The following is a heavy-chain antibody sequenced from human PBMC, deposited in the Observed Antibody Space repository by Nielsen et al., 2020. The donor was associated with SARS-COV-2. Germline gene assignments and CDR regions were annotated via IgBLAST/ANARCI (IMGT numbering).Heavy chain of an antibody. J-gene: IGHJ6*02. CDR1: GDSVSSNSAA. Sequence: SQTLSLTCAISGDSVSSNSAAWNWIRQSPSRGLEWLGRTYYRSKWYNDYAVSVKSRITINPDTSKNQFSLQLNSVTPEDTAVYYCARTDIVATIGGVVRYYYYYGMDVWGQGTTVTVSS. D-gene: IGHD5-12*01. CDR3: ARTDIVATIGGVVRYYYYYGMDV. V-gene: IGHV6-1*01. CDR2: TYYRSKWYN.